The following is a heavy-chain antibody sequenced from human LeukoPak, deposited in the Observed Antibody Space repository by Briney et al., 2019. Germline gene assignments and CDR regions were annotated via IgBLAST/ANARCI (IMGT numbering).Heavy chain of an antibody. Sequence: GGSLRLSCAASGFSFSNYGMHWVRQAPGRGLEWVAFIPRDGSYEKYADSVKGRFAISRDNSKSTLYLHMNSLRAEDTAVYYCANIPNSFGPDYWGQGSLVTVSS. D-gene: IGHD3-16*01. CDR1: GFSFSNYG. CDR3: ANIPNSFGPDY. V-gene: IGHV3-30*02. CDR2: IPRDGSYE. J-gene: IGHJ4*02.